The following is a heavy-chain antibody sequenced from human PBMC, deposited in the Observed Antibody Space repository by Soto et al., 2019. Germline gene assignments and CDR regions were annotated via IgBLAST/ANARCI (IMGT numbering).Heavy chain of an antibody. V-gene: IGHV3-74*01. CDR1: GFTFSSYW. Sequence: PGGSLRLSCAASGFTFSSYWMHWVRQAPGKGLVWVSRINSDGSSTSYADSVKGRFTISRDNAKNTLYLQMNSLRAEDTAVYYCARDPGYCTNGVCRRGYGMDVWGQGTTVTVSS. CDR2: INSDGSST. CDR3: ARDPGYCTNGVCRRGYGMDV. D-gene: IGHD2-8*01. J-gene: IGHJ6*02.